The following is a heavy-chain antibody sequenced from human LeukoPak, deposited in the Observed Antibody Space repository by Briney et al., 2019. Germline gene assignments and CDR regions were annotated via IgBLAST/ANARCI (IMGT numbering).Heavy chain of an antibody. J-gene: IGHJ4*02. CDR2: ISTSTSYT. D-gene: IGHD3-9*01. CDR1: GFTFSDYY. V-gene: IGHV3-11*05. Sequence: PGGSLRLSCAASGFTFSDYYMGWIRQPPGKGLEWVSYISTSTSYTNYADSVKGRFSISRDNAKNSLSLQMNSLRAEDTALYYCARARLATGYYFDCWGQGTLVTVSS. CDR3: ARARLATGYYFDC.